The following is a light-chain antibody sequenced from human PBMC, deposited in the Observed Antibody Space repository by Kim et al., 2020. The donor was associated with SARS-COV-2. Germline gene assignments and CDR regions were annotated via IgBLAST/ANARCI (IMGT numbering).Light chain of an antibody. CDR1: QSVGSSL. CDR3: QQYGSSPYS. J-gene: IGKJ2*03. CDR2: EAF. V-gene: IGKV3-20*01. Sequence: LSPGERDTLSCRASQSVGSSLLAWYQQKPGQAPRLLIYEAFKRVAGIPDRFSGSGSGTDFTLTISRPEPEDFAMYYCQQYGSSPYSFGQGTKLEI.